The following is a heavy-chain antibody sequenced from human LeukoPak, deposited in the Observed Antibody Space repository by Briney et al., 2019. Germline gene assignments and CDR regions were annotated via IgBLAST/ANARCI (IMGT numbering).Heavy chain of an antibody. CDR1: GGSISSGGYS. D-gene: IGHD3-10*01. CDR3: ARGGGYYYGSGSPLGAFDI. CDR2: IYHSGST. J-gene: IGHJ3*02. V-gene: IGHV4-30-2*01. Sequence: PSETLSLTCAVSGGSISSGGYSWSWIRQPPGKGLEWIGYIYHSGSTYYSPSLKSLVTISVDRSKNQFSLKLSSVTAADTAVYYCARGGGYYYGSGSPLGAFDIWGQGTMVTVSS.